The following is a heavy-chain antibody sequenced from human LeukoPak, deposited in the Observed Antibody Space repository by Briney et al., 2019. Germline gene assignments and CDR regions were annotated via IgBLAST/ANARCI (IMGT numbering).Heavy chain of an antibody. J-gene: IGHJ4*02. Sequence: SETLSLTCTVSGGSISSSSYYWGWIRQPPGKGLEWIGSIYYSGSTYYNPSLKGRVTISVDTSKNQFSLKLSSVTAADAAVYYCASPIITMVRGVIIHSFDYWGQGTLVTVSS. V-gene: IGHV4-39*01. CDR2: IYYSGST. CDR3: ASPIITMVRGVIIHSFDY. D-gene: IGHD3-10*01. CDR1: GGSISSSSYY.